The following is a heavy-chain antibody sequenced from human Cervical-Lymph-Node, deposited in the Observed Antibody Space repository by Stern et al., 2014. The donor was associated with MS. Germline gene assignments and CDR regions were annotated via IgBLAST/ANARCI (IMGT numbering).Heavy chain of an antibody. D-gene: IGHD2-15*01. CDR3: ARGLIGSENAFDI. CDR1: GYTFTSYG. J-gene: IGHJ3*02. Sequence: QVQLVQSGAEVKKPGASVTVSCKASGYTFTSYGISWVRLAPGPGLELMGRASAYNGNTNYAQQLKGRVTMTTDTSTSTAYMELRSLRSDDTAVYYCARGLIGSENAFDIWGQGTMVTVSS. V-gene: IGHV1-18*01. CDR2: ASAYNGNT.